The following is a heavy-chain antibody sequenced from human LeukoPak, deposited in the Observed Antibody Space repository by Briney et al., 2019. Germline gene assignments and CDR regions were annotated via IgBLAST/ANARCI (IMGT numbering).Heavy chain of an antibody. D-gene: IGHD3-9*01. CDR1: GDSISTETYY. CDR3: ARVDVGALTGSYFDY. Sequence: SQTLSLTCTVSGDSISTETYYWTWIRQPAGKGLEWIGRIYSSGSTNYNPSLKSRVTISVDKSKNQFSLKLSSVTAADTAVYFCARVDVGALTGSYFDYWGQGTPVTVSS. V-gene: IGHV4-61*02. CDR2: IYSSGST. J-gene: IGHJ4*02.